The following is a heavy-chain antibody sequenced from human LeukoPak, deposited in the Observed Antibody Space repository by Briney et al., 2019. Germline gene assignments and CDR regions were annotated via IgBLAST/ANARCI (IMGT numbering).Heavy chain of an antibody. CDR3: AKSPFMTRHFDY. V-gene: IGHV3-30*18. J-gene: IGHJ4*02. CDR2: ISYDGSNK. D-gene: IGHD3-16*01. CDR1: GFTFSSYG. Sequence: PGGSLRLSCAASGFTFSSYGMHWVRQAPGKGLEWVAVISYDGSNKYYADSVKGRFTISRDNSKNTLYLQMNSLRAEDTVVYYCAKSPFMTRHFDYWGQGTLVTVSS.